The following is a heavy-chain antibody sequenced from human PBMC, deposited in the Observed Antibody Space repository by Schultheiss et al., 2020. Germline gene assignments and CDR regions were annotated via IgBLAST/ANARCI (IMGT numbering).Heavy chain of an antibody. Sequence: GGSLRLSCAASGFTFSSYSMNWVRQAPGKGLEWVSVIYSGGSTYYADSVKGRFTISRDNSKNTLYLQMDSLRDEDTAVYYCAREGLDIAVAGFGDYWGQGTLGTVAS. V-gene: IGHV3-66*01. J-gene: IGHJ4*02. CDR1: GFTFSSYS. CDR3: AREGLDIAVAGFGDY. CDR2: IYSGGST. D-gene: IGHD6-19*01.